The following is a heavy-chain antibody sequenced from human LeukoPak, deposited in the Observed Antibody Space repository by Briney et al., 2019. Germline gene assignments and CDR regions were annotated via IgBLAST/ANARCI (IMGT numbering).Heavy chain of an antibody. CDR2: IYPGDSDT. CDR3: ARITLWFGELVEGFDP. D-gene: IGHD3-10*01. CDR1: EDSFTNYW. V-gene: IGHV5-51*01. J-gene: IGHJ5*02. Sequence: GESLKISCKGSEDSFTNYWIGWVRQMPGKGLEGMGIIYPGDSDTRYSPSFQGQVTISADKSISTAYLQWSSLKASDTAMYYCARITLWFGELVEGFDPWGQGTLVTVSS.